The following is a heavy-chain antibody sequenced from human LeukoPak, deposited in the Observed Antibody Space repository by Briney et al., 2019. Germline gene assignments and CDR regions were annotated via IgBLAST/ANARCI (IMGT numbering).Heavy chain of an antibody. D-gene: IGHD1-26*01. Sequence: PGRSLRLSCAASGFTFSSYAMHWVRQAPGKGLEWVAVISYDGSNKYYADSVKGRFTISRDNSKNTLYLQMNSLRAEDTAVYYCARDTWEVTPYYFDYWGQGTLVTVSS. CDR2: ISYDGSNK. J-gene: IGHJ4*02. CDR1: GFTFSSYA. CDR3: ARDTWEVTPYYFDY. V-gene: IGHV3-30-3*01.